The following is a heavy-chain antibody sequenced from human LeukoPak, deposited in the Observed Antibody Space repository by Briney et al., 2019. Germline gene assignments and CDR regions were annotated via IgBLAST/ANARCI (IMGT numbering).Heavy chain of an antibody. V-gene: IGHV3-9*03. CDR3: AKSVERITMITGYFDY. CDR2: ISWNSGSI. J-gene: IGHJ4*02. Sequence: GRSLRLSCAAPRFTLDDYTMHSVRHAPGEGLEWVSGISWNSGSIGYADSVKGRFTISRDNAKNSLYLQMNSLRAEDMALYYCAKSVERITMITGYFDYWGQGTLVTVSS. D-gene: IGHD3-22*01. CDR1: RFTLDDYT.